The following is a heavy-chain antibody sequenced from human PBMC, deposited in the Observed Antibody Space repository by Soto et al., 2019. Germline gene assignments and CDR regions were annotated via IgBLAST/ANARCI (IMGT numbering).Heavy chain of an antibody. Sequence: ASVKVSCKASGYTFTSYDIYWVRQATGQGLEWMGWLNPNTGDSAYAQKFQGRISVTSDTSINTVHMELSSLRSEDTAVYYCARRAETNGWNGFGADKYYFDFWGQGTLVTVSS. CDR2: LNPNTGDS. V-gene: IGHV1-8*01. CDR1: GYTFTSYD. D-gene: IGHD1-1*01. J-gene: IGHJ4*02. CDR3: ARRAETNGWNGFGADKYYFDF.